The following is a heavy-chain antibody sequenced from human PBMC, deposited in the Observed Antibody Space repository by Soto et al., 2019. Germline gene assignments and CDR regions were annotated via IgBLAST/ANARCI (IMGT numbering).Heavy chain of an antibody. J-gene: IGHJ6*02. D-gene: IGHD2-21*02. V-gene: IGHV4-59*01. CDR1: GGSISRYY. CDR2: MYNTGST. Sequence: SETLSLTCTVSGGSISRYYWSWIRQPPGKGLEWIGYMYNTGSTVYNPPFKSRVTISVDTSKNQFSLKLNSVTAADTAVYYCARDLWGYCGADCYPLDVWGQGTTVTVS. CDR3: ARDLWGYCGADCYPLDV.